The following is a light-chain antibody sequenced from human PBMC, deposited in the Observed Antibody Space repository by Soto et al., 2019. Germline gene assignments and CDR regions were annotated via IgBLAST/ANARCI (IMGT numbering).Light chain of an antibody. CDR2: DAS. CDR3: QNDDNYPRN. V-gene: IGKV1-5*01. Sequence: DIQMTQSPATLSASVGDRVTITCRASQSVRSWLAWDQQKPGTAPKLLIFDASRLESGVPSRCSGSAYRTELTLNITALYPDAFETSYCQNDDNYPRNFAGGTKADIK. J-gene: IGKJ4*01. CDR1: QSVRSW.